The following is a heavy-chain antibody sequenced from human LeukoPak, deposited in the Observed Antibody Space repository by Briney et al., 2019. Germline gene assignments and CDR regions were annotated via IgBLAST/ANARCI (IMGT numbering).Heavy chain of an antibody. CDR2: INHGGGT. D-gene: IGHD5-12*01. V-gene: IGHV4-34*01. J-gene: IGHJ4*02. CDR1: GGSFSDYY. Sequence: SETLSLTCAVYGGSFSDYYGSWIRQAPGGGLEWIGEINHGGGTKYNPSLKSRLTISVDTSKNQFSLNLSSVTAADTAMYYCARHRFAGYLFDYWSQGTLVTVSS. CDR3: ARHRFAGYLFDY.